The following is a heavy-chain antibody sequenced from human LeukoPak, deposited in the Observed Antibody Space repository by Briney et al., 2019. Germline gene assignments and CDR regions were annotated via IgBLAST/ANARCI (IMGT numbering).Heavy chain of an antibody. V-gene: IGHV3-21*01. CDR3: ARALMTPREYYYYGMDV. D-gene: IGHD2-15*01. CDR2: ISSSSSYI. CDR1: GFTFSSYS. J-gene: IGHJ6*02. Sequence: GRSLRLSCAASGFTFSSYSMNWVRQAPGKGLEWVSSISSSSSYIYYADSVKGRFTISRDNAKNSLYLQMNSLRAEDTAVYCCARALMTPREYYYYGMDVWGQGTTVTVSS.